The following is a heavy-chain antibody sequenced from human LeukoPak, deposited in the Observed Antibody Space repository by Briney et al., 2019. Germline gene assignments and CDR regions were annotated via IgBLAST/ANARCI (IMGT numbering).Heavy chain of an antibody. CDR2: ISSSGSTI. CDR3: VKDRIAAGEGLYY. V-gene: IGHV3-11*04. J-gene: IGHJ4*02. CDR1: GFTFCDFY. D-gene: IGHD6-13*01. Sequence: GGSLRLSCAASGFTFCDFYMSWLRQAPGKGLEWVSYISSSGSTIYYADSVKGRFTISRDNDKNSLYLQINSLRAEDTAVYYCVKDRIAAGEGLYYWGQGTLVTVPS.